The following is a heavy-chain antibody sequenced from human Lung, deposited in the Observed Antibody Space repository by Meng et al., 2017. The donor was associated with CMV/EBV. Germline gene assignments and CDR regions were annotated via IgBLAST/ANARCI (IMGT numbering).Heavy chain of an antibody. Sequence: SXXVSXKASGGTFSNYAFSWVGQAPGQGREWMGGIIPIFSIANDAQKFQGRVTITTDEYTSTAYMELSSLRSEDTAVYYCARDRTGDCSSTSCYNYYYYYGMDVWXQGTSVTVSS. CDR3: ARDRTGDCSSTSCYNYYYYYGMDV. D-gene: IGHD2-2*02. CDR1: GGTFSNYA. V-gene: IGHV1-69*05. CDR2: IIPIFSIA. J-gene: IGHJ6*02.